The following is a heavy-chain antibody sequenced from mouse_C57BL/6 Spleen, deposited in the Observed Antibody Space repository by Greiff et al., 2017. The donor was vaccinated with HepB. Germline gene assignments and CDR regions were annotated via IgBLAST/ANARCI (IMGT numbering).Heavy chain of an antibody. Sequence: VQLKESGAELVRPGTSVKVSCKASGYAFTNYLIEWVKQRPGQGLEWIGVINPGSGGTNYNEKFKGKATLTADKSSSTAYMQLSSLTSEDSAVYFCAIITTVAFDYWGQGTTLTVSS. CDR3: AIITTVAFDY. CDR2: INPGSGGT. CDR1: GYAFTNYL. V-gene: IGHV1-54*01. D-gene: IGHD1-1*01. J-gene: IGHJ2*01.